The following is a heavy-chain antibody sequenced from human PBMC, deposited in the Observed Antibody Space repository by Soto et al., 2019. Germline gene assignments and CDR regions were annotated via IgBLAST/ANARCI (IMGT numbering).Heavy chain of an antibody. CDR3: ARVPSP. Sequence: QLQLQESGSGMVRPSQTLSLTCAVSGGSISSGGYSWSWIRQPPGKGLEGIGDIYHSGSTYYNPYIKSRVTISVDRSKNQFSLKLSSVTAAETAVYYCARVPSPWGQGTLVTVSS. CDR1: GGSISSGGYS. J-gene: IGHJ5*02. CDR2: IYHSGST. V-gene: IGHV4-30-2*01.